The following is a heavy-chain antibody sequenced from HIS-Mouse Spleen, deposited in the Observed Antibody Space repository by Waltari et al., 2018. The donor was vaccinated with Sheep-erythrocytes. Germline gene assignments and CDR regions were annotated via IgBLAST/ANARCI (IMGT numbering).Heavy chain of an antibody. D-gene: IGHD3-3*01. CDR3: ARRTYYDFWSGYYTDAFDI. J-gene: IGHJ3*02. CDR2: ICPGDSVT. Sequence: EVQLVQSGAEVKKPGESLKISCKGSGYSFTSYWIGWVRQMPGKGLEWMGVICPGDSVTSYSPSFQGQVTISADKSISTAYLQWSSLKASDTAMYYCARRTYYDFWSGYYTDAFDIWGQGTMVTVSS. V-gene: IGHV5-51*03. CDR1: GYSFTSYW.